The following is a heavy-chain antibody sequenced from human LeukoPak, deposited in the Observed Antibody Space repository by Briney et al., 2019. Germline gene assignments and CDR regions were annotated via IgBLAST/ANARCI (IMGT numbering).Heavy chain of an antibody. CDR1: GFTFSSYW. V-gene: IGHV3-7*01. Sequence: GSLRLSCAASGFTFSSYWMSWVRQAPGKGLEWVANIKQDGSEKYYVDSVKGRFTISRDNAKNSLYLQMNSLRAEDTAVYYCARVLMVRGVILSTYPHFDYWGQGTLATVSS. D-gene: IGHD3-10*01. CDR2: IKQDGSEK. CDR3: ARVLMVRGVILSTYPHFDY. J-gene: IGHJ4*02.